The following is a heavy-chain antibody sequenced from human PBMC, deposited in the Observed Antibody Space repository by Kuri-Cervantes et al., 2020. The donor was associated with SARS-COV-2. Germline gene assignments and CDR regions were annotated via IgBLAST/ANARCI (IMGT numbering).Heavy chain of an antibody. CDR2: KIVGNSNT. D-gene: IGHD2-8*02. CDR3: ARDEKRRAGGVKCFYWMDV. J-gene: IGHJ6*04. Sequence: GGSLKLSCVASGFTFSNYNMNWVRQAPGKGLEWISSKIVGNSNTYYADSVKGRFTISRDNADNSLYLQMNSLRAEDTAVYYCARDEKRRAGGVKCFYWMDVWGKGTTVTVSS. CDR1: GFTFSNYN. V-gene: IGHV3-21*01.